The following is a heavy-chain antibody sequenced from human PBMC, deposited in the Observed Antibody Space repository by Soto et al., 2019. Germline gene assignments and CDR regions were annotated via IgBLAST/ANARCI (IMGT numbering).Heavy chain of an antibody. J-gene: IGHJ4*02. CDR1: GFTFSSYA. CDR2: ISYDGSNK. Sequence: PGGSLRLSCAASGFTFSSYAMHWVRQAPGKGLEWVAVISYDGSNKYYADSVKGRFTISRDNSKNTLYLQMNSLRAEDTAVYYCARVRGDVKIVATIGGYFDYWGQGTLVTVSS. D-gene: IGHD5-12*01. CDR3: ARVRGDVKIVATIGGYFDY. V-gene: IGHV3-30-3*01.